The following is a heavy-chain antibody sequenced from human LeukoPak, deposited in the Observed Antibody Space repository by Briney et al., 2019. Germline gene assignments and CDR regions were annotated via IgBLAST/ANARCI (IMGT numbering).Heavy chain of an antibody. CDR2: IYYSGST. CDR1: GGSISSSSYY. D-gene: IGHD4-17*01. Sequence: PSETLSLTCTVSGGSISSSSYYWGWIRQPPGKGLEWIGSIYYSGSTYYNPSLKSRVTISVDTSKNQFSLKLSSVTAADTAVYYCARTDYGDLIDYWGQGTLVTVSS. V-gene: IGHV4-39*01. CDR3: ARTDYGDLIDY. J-gene: IGHJ4*02.